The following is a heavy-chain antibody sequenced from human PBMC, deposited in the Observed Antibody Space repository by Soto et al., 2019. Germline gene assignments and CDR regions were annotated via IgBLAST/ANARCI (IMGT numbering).Heavy chain of an antibody. CDR3: AKESPPDRGGQDI. J-gene: IGHJ4*02. CDR2: ISHDGSDN. Sequence: PGGSLRLSCAASGFTFGAYAIHWVRQRPGQGLEWVALISHDGSDNSYADSVKGRFSLSRDNSKNTVFLQMASLRVEDTALYYCAKESPPDRGGQDIWGQGTLVTVSS. V-gene: IGHV3-30*18. CDR1: GFTFGAYA. D-gene: IGHD3-10*01.